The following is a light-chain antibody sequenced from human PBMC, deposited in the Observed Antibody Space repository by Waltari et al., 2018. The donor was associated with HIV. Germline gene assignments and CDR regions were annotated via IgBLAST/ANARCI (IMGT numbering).Light chain of an antibody. V-gene: IGLV4-69*01. CDR3: QTWGTGIHVV. J-gene: IGLJ3*02. CDR2: LNSDGSH. Sequence: QLVLTQSPSASASLGASVKLTCPLSSGHSSYAIAWHQQQPEKAPRYLMRLNSDGSHTKGDGIPDRFSGSSSGAERYLIISSLQSEDEADYYCQTWGTGIHVVFGGGTKLTVL. CDR1: SGHSSYA.